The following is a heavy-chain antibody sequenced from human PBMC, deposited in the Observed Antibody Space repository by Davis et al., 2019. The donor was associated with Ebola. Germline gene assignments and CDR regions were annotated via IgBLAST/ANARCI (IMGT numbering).Heavy chain of an antibody. CDR2: INHSGST. CDR1: GGSFSGYY. CDR3: ARGPTHRYCSGGSCYPQKPNDY. Sequence: SETLSLTCAVYGGSFSGYYWSWIRQPPGKGLEWIGEINHSGSTNYNPSLKSRVTISVDTSKNQFSLKLSSVTAADTAVYYCARGPTHRYCSGGSCYPQKPNDYWGQGTLVTVSS. V-gene: IGHV4-34*01. D-gene: IGHD2-15*01. J-gene: IGHJ4*02.